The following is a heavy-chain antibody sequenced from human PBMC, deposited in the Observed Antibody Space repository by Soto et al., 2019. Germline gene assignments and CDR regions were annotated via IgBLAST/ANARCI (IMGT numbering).Heavy chain of an antibody. CDR2: ISSSGSTI. J-gene: IGHJ6*02. Sequence: GGSLRLSCAASGFTFSSYEMNWVRQAPGKGLEWVSYISSSGSTIYYADSVKGRFTISRDNAKNSLYLQMNSLRAEDTAVYYCARLKKYQLLFYYYYYGMDVWGQGTTVTVSS. CDR3: ARLKKYQLLFYYYYYGMDV. V-gene: IGHV3-48*03. CDR1: GFTFSSYE. D-gene: IGHD2-2*01.